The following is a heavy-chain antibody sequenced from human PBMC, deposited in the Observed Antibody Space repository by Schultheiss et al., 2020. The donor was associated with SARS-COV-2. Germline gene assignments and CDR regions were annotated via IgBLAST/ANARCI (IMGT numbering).Heavy chain of an antibody. D-gene: IGHD3-22*01. CDR2: VNHSGNT. J-gene: IGHJ4*02. Sequence: SQTLSLTCAVYGGSFSGYFWTWIRQSPGKGLEWIGEVNHSGNTNYNPSLKSRVTISVDTSKHQFSLRLRSATAADTAVYYCARGDSSGYYFGFMNYWGQGTLVTVSS. CDR1: GGSFSGYF. CDR3: ARGDSSGYYFGFMNY. V-gene: IGHV4-34*01.